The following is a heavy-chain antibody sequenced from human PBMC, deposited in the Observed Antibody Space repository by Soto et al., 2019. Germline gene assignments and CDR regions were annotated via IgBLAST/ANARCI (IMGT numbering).Heavy chain of an antibody. CDR2: VSYSGSP. J-gene: IGHJ4*02. CDR1: GASVSSSHY. V-gene: IGHV4-39*01. Sequence: QLQLQESGPGLVKSSETLSLTCSVSGASVSSSHYWGWLRQPPGKGLEWIGSVSYSGSPYYSPSFKGRITISVDTSNNPFSLRVRSVTATDTAVYFCARHYNTGAFFDYWGQGKLVTVSS. CDR3: ARHYNTGAFFDY. D-gene: IGHD1-20*01.